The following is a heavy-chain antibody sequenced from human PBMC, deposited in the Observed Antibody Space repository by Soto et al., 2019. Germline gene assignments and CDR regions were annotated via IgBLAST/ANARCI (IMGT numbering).Heavy chain of an antibody. Sequence: QVQLQESGPGLVKPSETLSLTCTVSGGSVSSGSYYWSWIRQPPGKGLEWIGYIYYSGSTNYNPSLKSRVTISVDTSKNQFSLKLSSVTAADMAVYYCARDYCGGDCYSKGWYFDLWGRGTLVTVSS. D-gene: IGHD2-21*02. J-gene: IGHJ2*01. CDR2: IYYSGST. CDR3: ARDYCGGDCYSKGWYFDL. V-gene: IGHV4-61*01. CDR1: GGSVSSGSYY.